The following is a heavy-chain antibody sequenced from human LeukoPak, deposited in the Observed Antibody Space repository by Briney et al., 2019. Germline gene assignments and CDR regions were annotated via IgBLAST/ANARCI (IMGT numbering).Heavy chain of an antibody. CDR3: ARDPSYHGGYFDY. CDR1: AGSINSNY. D-gene: IGHD2-2*01. J-gene: IGHJ4*02. Sequence: SETLSLTCTVSAGSINSNYWSWIRQPPGKGLEWIGYIYYSGSTNYNPSLKSRVTISVDTSKNQFSLKLSSVTAADTAVYYCARDPSYHGGYFDYWGQGTLVTVFS. CDR2: IYYSGST. V-gene: IGHV4-59*01.